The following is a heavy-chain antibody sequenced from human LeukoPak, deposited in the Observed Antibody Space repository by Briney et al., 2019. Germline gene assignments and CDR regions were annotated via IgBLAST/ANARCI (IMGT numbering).Heavy chain of an antibody. CDR2: ISSSSSAI. V-gene: IGHV3-48*02. Sequence: PGGSLRLSCTASGFTFSSYGMKWVRQAPGKGLKWVSYISSSSSAINYADSVKGRFTISRDNAKNSLFLQMNSLRDEDTAVYYCARGGGARPDYWGQGTLVTVSS. D-gene: IGHD3-10*01. J-gene: IGHJ4*02. CDR1: GFTFSSYG. CDR3: ARGGGARPDY.